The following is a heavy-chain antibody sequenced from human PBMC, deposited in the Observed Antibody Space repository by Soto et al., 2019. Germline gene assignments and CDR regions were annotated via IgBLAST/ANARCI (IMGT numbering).Heavy chain of an antibody. V-gene: IGHV1-18*01. CDR2: INTYNGNT. CDR3: AMVDVYVTPSPQDV. Sequence: QVQLVKSGAEVKNPGASVKVSCKASGYTFTRYGIGWARQAPGQGLEWMGWINTYNGNTNYAQNVQGRLTLTTDTCTSTAYMELRSLRSNDTAIYYCAMVDVYVTPSPQDVWGQGTTVIVSS. D-gene: IGHD3-16*01. J-gene: IGHJ6*02. CDR1: GYTFTRYG.